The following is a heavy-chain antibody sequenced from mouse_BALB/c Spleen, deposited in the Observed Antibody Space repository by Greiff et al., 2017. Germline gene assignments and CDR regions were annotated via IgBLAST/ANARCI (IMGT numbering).Heavy chain of an antibody. CDR3: AQLGSFAY. CDR2: IDPENGNT. J-gene: IGHJ3*01. V-gene: IGHV14-1*02. D-gene: IGHD4-1*02. CDR1: GFNIKDYY. Sequence: EVKLMESGAELVRPGALVKLSCKASGFNIKDYYMHWVKQRPEQCLEWIGWIDPENGNTIYDPKFQGKASITADTSSNTAYLQLSSLTSEDTAVYYCAQLGSFAYWGQGTLVTVSA.